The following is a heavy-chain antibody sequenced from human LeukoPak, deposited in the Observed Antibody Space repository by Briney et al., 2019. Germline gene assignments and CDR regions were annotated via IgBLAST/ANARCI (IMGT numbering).Heavy chain of an antibody. Sequence: GGSLRLSCAASGFTFSSYGMHWVRQAPGKGLEWVAVIWYDGSNKYYADSVKGRFTISRDNSKNALYLQMNSLRAEDTAVYYCARSGTIYYDSSGASSPGAFDIWGQGTMVTVSS. CDR1: GFTFSSYG. CDR2: IWYDGSNK. D-gene: IGHD3-22*01. J-gene: IGHJ3*02. V-gene: IGHV3-33*01. CDR3: ARSGTIYYDSSGASSPGAFDI.